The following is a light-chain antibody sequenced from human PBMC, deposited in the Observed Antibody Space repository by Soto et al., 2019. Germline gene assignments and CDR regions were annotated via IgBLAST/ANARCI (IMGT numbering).Light chain of an antibody. V-gene: IGLV1-40*01. J-gene: IGLJ3*02. CDR1: NSNLGAGYD. CDR2: GNR. CDR3: QAYDYSLTASV. Sequence: QSVLPQPPSVSGAPGQRVTISCTGNNSNLGAGYDVHGYQQLPGAAPKLVIFGNRNRPSGVPERFSGSKSGTSASLAITGLQAEDEADYYCQAYDYSLTASVFGGGTKLTVL.